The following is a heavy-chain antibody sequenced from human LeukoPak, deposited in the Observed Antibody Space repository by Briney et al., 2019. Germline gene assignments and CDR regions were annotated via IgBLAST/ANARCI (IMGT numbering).Heavy chain of an antibody. CDR1: GFTFSSYG. CDR2: ISYDGSNK. J-gene: IGHJ4*02. CDR3: AKGHFDY. Sequence: GGSLRLSCAASGFTFSSYGMPWVRQAPGKGLEWVAVISYDGSNKYYADSVKGRFTISRDNSKNTLYLQMNSLRAEDTAVYYCAKGHFDYWGQGTLVTVSS. V-gene: IGHV3-30*18.